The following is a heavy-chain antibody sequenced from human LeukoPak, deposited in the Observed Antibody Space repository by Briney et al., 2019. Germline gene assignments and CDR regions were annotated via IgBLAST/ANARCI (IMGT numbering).Heavy chain of an antibody. V-gene: IGHV4-39*07. D-gene: IGHD5-12*01. CDR3: ARSRGGNANSGYGNY. CDR1: GGSISSHNYY. J-gene: IGHJ4*02. Sequence: PSETLSLTCTVSGGSISSHNYYWGWIRQPPGKGLEWIGSIYYSGTTHYNPSLKSRVTIAVDTSKNQFSLKLSSVTAADTAVYYCARSRGGNANSGYGNYWGQGTLVTVSS. CDR2: IYYSGTT.